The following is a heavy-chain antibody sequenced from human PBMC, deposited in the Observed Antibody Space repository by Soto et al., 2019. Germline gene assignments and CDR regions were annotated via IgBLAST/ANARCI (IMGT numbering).Heavy chain of an antibody. V-gene: IGHV4-31*03. D-gene: IGHD1-26*01. CDR3: ARETGIVGINNDAFDI. CDR2: IYYSGST. CDR1: GGSISSGGYY. J-gene: IGHJ3*02. Sequence: TLSLSCTVSGGSISSGGYYWSWIRQHPGKGLEWIGYIYYSGSTYYNPSLKSRVTISVDTSKNQFSLKLSSVTAADTAVYYCARETGIVGINNDAFDIWGQGTMVTVSS.